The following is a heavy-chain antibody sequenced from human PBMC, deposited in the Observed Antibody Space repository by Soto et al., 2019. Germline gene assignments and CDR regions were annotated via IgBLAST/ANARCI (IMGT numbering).Heavy chain of an antibody. D-gene: IGHD3-16*01. V-gene: IGHV3-74*01. CDR2: ISGDGVHT. Sequence: EVQLAGSGGGLIQPGGSLRLSCATSGFTFSRYWIHWVRQAPGEGLVWVSRISGDGVHTDYAESVKGRFTVSRDIAKSTGYLQMNNLRAEDKAIYYCARLGFVGEGDFWGQGILVTVSS. CDR3: ARLGFVGEGDF. CDR1: GFTFSRYW. J-gene: IGHJ4*02.